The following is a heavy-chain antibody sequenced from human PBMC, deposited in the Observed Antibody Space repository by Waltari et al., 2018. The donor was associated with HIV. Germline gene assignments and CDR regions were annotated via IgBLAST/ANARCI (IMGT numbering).Heavy chain of an antibody. V-gene: IGHV3-11*01. Sequence: QVQLVEYGGGLVKPGGSLRLWCAAYGLTFSDYYLSWIRQAPGKGLEWDSYIEYSSNVIYCADSGWGRFTISRDNSNNSLYLQRNSRRAEDTAVYYCPRLPYSYYYDTRRTPAWGQGTLVTDSS. CDR2: IEYSSNVI. J-gene: IGHJ5*02. CDR1: GLTFSDYY. CDR3: PRLPYSYYYDTRRTPA. D-gene: IGHD3-22*01.